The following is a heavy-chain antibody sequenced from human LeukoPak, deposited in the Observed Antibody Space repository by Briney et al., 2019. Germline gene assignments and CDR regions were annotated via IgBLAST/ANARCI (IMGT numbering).Heavy chain of an antibody. CDR2: ISAYNGNT. Sequence: ASVKVSCKASGYTFTNYGISWVRQAPGQGLEWMGWISAYNGNTKYAQKFQSRATMTTDTSTNTVDMELRSLRSDDTAVFYCARSGSHNYYYYGMDVWGQGTTVIVSS. CDR1: GYTFTNYG. D-gene: IGHD1-26*01. CDR3: ARSGSHNYYYYGMDV. V-gene: IGHV1-18*01. J-gene: IGHJ6*02.